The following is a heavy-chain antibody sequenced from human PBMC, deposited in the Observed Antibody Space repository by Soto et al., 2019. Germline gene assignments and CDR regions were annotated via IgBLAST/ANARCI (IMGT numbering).Heavy chain of an antibody. J-gene: IGHJ6*02. CDR1: GFTFSSYA. CDR3: AKGIESCSGGSCPPDYYYYGMDV. V-gene: IGHV3-23*01. CDR2: ISGSGGST. D-gene: IGHD2-15*01. Sequence: PGGSLRLSCAASGFTFSSYAMSWVRQSPGKGLEWVSAISGSGGSTYYADSVKGRFTISRDNSKNTLYLQMNSLRAEDTAVYYCAKGIESCSGGSCPPDYYYYGMDVWGQGTTVTVSS.